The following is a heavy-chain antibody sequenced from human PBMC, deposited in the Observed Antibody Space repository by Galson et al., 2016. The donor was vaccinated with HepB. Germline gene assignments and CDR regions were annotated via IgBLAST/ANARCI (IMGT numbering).Heavy chain of an antibody. J-gene: IGHJ6*04. V-gene: IGHV3-48*01. D-gene: IGHD2/OR15-2a*01. Sequence: SLRLSCAGSGFTFASYGMSWVRQAPGKGLEWVSYITSSGGAIYYTDYVKGRFTISRDNAKNSLYLQMNSLRAEDTAVYYCARDIYGPTYFYYYGLDVWGEGTTVTVSA. CDR3: ARDIYGPTYFYYYGLDV. CDR1: GFTFASYG. CDR2: ITSSGGAI.